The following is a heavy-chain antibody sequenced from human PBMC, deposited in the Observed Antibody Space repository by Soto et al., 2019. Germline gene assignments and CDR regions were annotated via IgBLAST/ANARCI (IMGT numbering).Heavy chain of an antibody. J-gene: IGHJ4*02. CDR2: INHSGST. Sequence: SETLSLTCAVYGGSFSGYYWSWIRQPPGKGLEWIGEINHSGSTNYNPSLKSRVTISVDTSKNQFSLKLSSVTAADTAVYYCARAPFPDFWSGYYTGFFDYWGQGTLVTVSS. CDR3: ARAPFPDFWSGYYTGFFDY. CDR1: GGSFSGYY. V-gene: IGHV4-34*01. D-gene: IGHD3-3*01.